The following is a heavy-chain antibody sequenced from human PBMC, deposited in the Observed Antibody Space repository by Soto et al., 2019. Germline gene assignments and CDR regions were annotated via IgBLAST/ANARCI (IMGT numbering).Heavy chain of an antibody. CDR3: ARVVVVPSSYLANDSYEILNL. CDR1: GGSISSYY. D-gene: IGHD2-2*01. CDR2: IYYSGST. J-gene: IGHJ6*03. V-gene: IGHV4-59*01. Sequence: SETLSLTCTVSGGSISSYYWSWIRQPPGKGLEWIGYIYYSGSTNYNPSLKSRVTVSVDTSKNQFSLKLSSVTAADTAVYYCARVVVVPSSYLANDSYEILNLWVKGA.